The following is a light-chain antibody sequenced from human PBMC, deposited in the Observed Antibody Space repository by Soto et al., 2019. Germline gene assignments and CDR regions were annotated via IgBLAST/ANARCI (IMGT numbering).Light chain of an antibody. CDR2: DAS. CDR1: QSVSSY. Sequence: EIVLTQSPATLSLSPGERATLSCRASQSVSSYLAWYQQKPGQAPRLLIYDASNRATGIPARFSGSGSGTDFILTISSREPEDFAVYYCQQRSNWPPTFGPGTKVDIK. V-gene: IGKV3-11*01. CDR3: QQRSNWPPT. J-gene: IGKJ3*01.